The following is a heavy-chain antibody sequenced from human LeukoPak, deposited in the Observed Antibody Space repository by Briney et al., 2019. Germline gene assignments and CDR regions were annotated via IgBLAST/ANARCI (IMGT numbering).Heavy chain of an antibody. Sequence: GGSLRLSCAASGFTFSSYSMNWVRQAPGKGLEWVSYISSSSSTIYYADSVKGRFTISRDNAKNSLYLQMNSLRAEDTAIYYCARLYTSGCFDYWGQGTMVTVSS. J-gene: IGHJ4*02. CDR1: GFTFSSYS. D-gene: IGHD6-19*01. CDR2: ISSSSSTI. V-gene: IGHV3-48*01. CDR3: ARLYTSGCFDY.